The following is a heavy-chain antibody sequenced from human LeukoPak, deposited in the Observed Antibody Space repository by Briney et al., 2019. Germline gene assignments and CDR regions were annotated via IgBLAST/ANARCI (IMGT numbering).Heavy chain of an antibody. V-gene: IGHV3-48*03. CDR2: ISSSGSTI. Sequence: PGGSLRLSCAASGFTFSSYEMNWVRQAPGKGLEWVSYISSSGSTIYYADSVKGRFTISRDNAKNSLYLQMNSLRAEDTAVYYCARDPSGSYYVYFDYWGQGTLVTVSS. CDR3: ARDPSGSYYVYFDY. J-gene: IGHJ4*02. D-gene: IGHD1-26*01. CDR1: GFTFSSYE.